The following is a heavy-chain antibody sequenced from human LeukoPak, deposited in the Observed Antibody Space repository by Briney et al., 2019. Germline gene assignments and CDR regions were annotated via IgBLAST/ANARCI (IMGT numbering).Heavy chain of an antibody. CDR1: GGSFSGYY. CDR2: INHSGST. D-gene: IGHD3-16*01. CDR3: ASSSWVQSYFDY. V-gene: IGHV4-34*09. Sequence: SETLSLTCAVYGGSFSGYYWSWLRQPPGKGLEWIGEINHSGSTNYNPSLKSRVTISVDTSKNQFSLKLSSVTAADTAVYYCASSSWVQSYFDYWGQGTLVTVSS. J-gene: IGHJ4*02.